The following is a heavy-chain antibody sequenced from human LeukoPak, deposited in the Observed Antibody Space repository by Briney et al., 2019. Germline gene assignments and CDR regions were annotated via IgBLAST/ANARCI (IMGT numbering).Heavy chain of an antibody. D-gene: IGHD2-15*01. CDR3: ARHQKDCSGGSCYSRYYYGMDV. CDR1: GGSFSGYY. V-gene: IGHV4-34*01. Sequence: SETLSLTCAVYGGSFSGYYWSWIRQPPGKGLEWIGEINHSGSTNYNPSLKSRVTISVDTSKNQSSLKLSSVTAADTAVYYCARHQKDCSGGSCYSRYYYGMDVWGQGTTVTVSS. CDR2: INHSGST. J-gene: IGHJ6*02.